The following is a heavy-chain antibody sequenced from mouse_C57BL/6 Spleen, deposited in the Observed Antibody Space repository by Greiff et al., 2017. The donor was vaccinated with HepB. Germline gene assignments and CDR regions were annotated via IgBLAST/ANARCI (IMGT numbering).Heavy chain of an antibody. CDR1: GYSFTGYY. CDR3: ARNGDYDYDGYYAMDY. V-gene: IGHV1-42*01. CDR2: INPSTGGT. Sequence: EVQLKESGPELVKPGASVKISCKASGYSFTGYYMNWVKQSPEKSLEWIGEINPSTGGTTYNQKFKAKATLTVDKSSSTAYMQLKSLTSEDSAVYYCARNGDYDYDGYYAMDYWGQGTSVTVSS. D-gene: IGHD2-4*01. J-gene: IGHJ4*01.